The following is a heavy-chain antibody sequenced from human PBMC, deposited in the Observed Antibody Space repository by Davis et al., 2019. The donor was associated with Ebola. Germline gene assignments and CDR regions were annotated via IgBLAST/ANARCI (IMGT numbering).Heavy chain of an antibody. V-gene: IGHV4-39*07. CDR2: IYYNGRT. CDR3: ARLSGLFSSSSGALYFDL. Sequence: SETLSLTCTVSGGSVDSGSYYWGWVRQPPGKGLEWIGSIYYNGRTYYSSSLEGRVTLSLDTSKNQFSLKPRSVTAADTAVYFCARLSGLFSSSSGALYFDLWGRGTLVSVSS. J-gene: IGHJ2*01. D-gene: IGHD6-6*01. CDR1: GGSVDSGSYY.